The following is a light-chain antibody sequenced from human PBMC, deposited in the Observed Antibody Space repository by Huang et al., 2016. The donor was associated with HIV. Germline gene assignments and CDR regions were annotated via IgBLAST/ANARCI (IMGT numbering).Light chain of an antibody. V-gene: IGKV3-15*01. CDR3: QQYESWPPLT. J-gene: IGKJ4*01. Sequence: EIVITQAPDTLSVSPGERAPLSCRASQSVRNKLAWYQQKPGQAPRLLLHATSTRATGVPARFSGSGSGTEFTLTISSLQSEDCGVYYCQQYESWPPLTFGGGTKVEIK. CDR2: ATS. CDR1: QSVRNK.